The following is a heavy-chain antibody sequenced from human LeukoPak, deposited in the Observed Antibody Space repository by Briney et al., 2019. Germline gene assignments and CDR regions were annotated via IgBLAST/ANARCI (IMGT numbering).Heavy chain of an antibody. J-gene: IGHJ4*02. CDR2: MNPSNGNT. CDR1: GYTFTRYD. CDR3: ARLGYSYGYYFDY. D-gene: IGHD5-18*01. V-gene: IGHV1-8*01. Sequence: GASVKVSCKASGYTFTRYDISWVRQATGQGLEWMGWMNPSNGNTDYAQKFQGRVTMTRDTSITTAYMEVSSLRSEDTAVYYCARLGYSYGYYFDYWGQGTLVTVSS.